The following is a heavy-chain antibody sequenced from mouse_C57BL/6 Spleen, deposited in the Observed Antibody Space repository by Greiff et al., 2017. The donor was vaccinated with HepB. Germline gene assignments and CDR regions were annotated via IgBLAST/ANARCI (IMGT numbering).Heavy chain of an antibody. J-gene: IGHJ2*01. Sequence: EMHLVESGGGLVKPGGSLKLSCAASGFTFSDYGMHWVRQAPEKGLEWVAYISSGSSTIYYADTVKGRFTISRDNAKNTLFLQMTSLRSEDTAMYYCAKTYYGSSYDYWGQGTTLAVSS. D-gene: IGHD1-1*01. CDR2: ISSGSSTI. CDR1: GFTFSDYG. V-gene: IGHV5-17*01. CDR3: AKTYYGSSYDY.